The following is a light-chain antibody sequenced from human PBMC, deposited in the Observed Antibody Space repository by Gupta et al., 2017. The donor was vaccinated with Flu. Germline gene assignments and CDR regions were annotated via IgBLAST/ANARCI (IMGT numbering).Light chain of an antibody. CDR3: QVWDSSTWV. J-gene: IGLJ3*02. CDR2: RDS. CDR1: NIGSKN. Sequence: ALGQAARITCGGNNIGSKNVHWYQQKPGQAPVLVIYRDSNRPSGIPERFSGSNSGNTATLTISRAQAGDEADYYCQVWDSSTWVFGGGTKLTVL. V-gene: IGLV3-9*01.